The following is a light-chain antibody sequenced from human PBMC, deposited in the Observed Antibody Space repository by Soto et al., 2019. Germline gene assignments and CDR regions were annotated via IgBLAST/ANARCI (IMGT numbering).Light chain of an antibody. CDR2: SAS. CDR1: QSISSN. CDR3: QQYHDWPPLT. Sequence: EIVMTQSPATLSVSPGQRVTLSCRASQSISSNLAWYQQKPGQPPRLLFYSASARATGTSARFSASESGTDFSLTISSLQSEDVAIYYCQQYHDWPPLTFGGGTKVQIK. J-gene: IGKJ4*01. V-gene: IGKV3-15*01.